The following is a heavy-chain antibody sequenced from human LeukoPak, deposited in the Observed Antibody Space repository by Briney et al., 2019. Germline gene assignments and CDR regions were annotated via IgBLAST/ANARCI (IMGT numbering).Heavy chain of an antibody. Sequence: ASVKVSCKASGYTFTDYYLHWVRQAPGQGFEWMGWINPNSDDTNYAQKFQGRVTMTRDTSISTAHMEMSRLRSDDTAVYYCARANFLYCSSTTCLFDCWGQGTLVTVSS. D-gene: IGHD2-2*01. J-gene: IGHJ4*02. CDR2: INPNSDDT. V-gene: IGHV1-2*02. CDR1: GYTFTDYY. CDR3: ARANFLYCSSTTCLFDC.